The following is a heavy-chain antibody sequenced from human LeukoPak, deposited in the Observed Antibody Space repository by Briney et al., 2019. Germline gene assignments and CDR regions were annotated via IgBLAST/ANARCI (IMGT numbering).Heavy chain of an antibody. CDR3: ARGHSISPNWFDP. CDR1: GSTFSNYW. V-gene: IGHV3-7*01. J-gene: IGHJ5*02. Sequence: GGSLRLSCAASGSTFSNYWMTWVRQAPGKGLEWVANIKLDGSEKYYVDSVRGRFTISRDNAKNSLYLQMNSLRAEDTAVYYCARGHSISPNWFDPWGQGTLVTVSS. D-gene: IGHD6-13*01. CDR2: IKLDGSEK.